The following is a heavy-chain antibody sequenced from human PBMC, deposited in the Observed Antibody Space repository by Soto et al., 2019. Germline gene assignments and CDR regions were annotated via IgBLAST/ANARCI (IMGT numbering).Heavy chain of an antibody. V-gene: IGHV4-30-2*01. Sequence: SLTCLFFVAPFAGVGSPGGWFGKPPGKGRGGIGYIYHSGSTYYNPSLKSRVTISVDRSKNQFSLKLSSVTAADTAVYYCASRGTTTYCSGGSCYARGFDYWGQGTLVTVST. CDR3: ASRGTTTYCSGGSCYARGFDY. J-gene: IGHJ4*02. CDR1: VAPFAGVGSP. D-gene: IGHD2-15*01. CDR2: IYHSGST.